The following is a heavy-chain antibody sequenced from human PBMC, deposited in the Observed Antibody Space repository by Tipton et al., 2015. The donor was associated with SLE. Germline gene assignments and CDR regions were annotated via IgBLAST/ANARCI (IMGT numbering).Heavy chain of an antibody. V-gene: IGHV4-59*01. Sequence: TLSLTCTVSGGSISNYYWSWIRLPPGKGLECIGYIYYSGSGNYNPSLKSRVTMSIDTSKNQFSMKLSSVTAADTAVYYCARPVGSHRNYYFDYWGQGTLVTVSP. D-gene: IGHD1-26*01. CDR3: ARPVGSHRNYYFDY. CDR1: GGSISNYY. J-gene: IGHJ4*02. CDR2: IYYSGSG.